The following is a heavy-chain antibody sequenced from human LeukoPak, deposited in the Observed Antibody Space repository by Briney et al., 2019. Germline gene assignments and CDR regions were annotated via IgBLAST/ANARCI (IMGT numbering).Heavy chain of an antibody. D-gene: IGHD1-26*01. CDR1: GYTFTDYY. CDR2: INPNSGGT. Sequence: ASVKVSCKPSGYTFTDYYMHWVRQAPGQGLEWMGWINPNSGGTVYAQKFQGRVTMTRDTSISTAYMELSRVRSDDTAVYYCARARWDRARYFDYWGQGTLVAVSS. V-gene: IGHV1-2*02. J-gene: IGHJ4*02. CDR3: ARARWDRARYFDY.